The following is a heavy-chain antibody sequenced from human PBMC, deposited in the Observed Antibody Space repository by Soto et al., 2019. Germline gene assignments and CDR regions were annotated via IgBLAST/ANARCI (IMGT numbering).Heavy chain of an antibody. CDR3: ARGGSYYGSDP. CDR2: ISGYNGDT. CDR1: GYSFTTYG. Sequence: GASVKVSCKASGYSFTTYGISWVRQAPGQGLEWMGWISGYNGDTNNAQKFQDRVTMTIDRSTTTAYLELRSLRSDDTAVYYCARGGSYYGSDPWGQGALVTVS. D-gene: IGHD3-10*01. V-gene: IGHV1-18*01. J-gene: IGHJ5*02.